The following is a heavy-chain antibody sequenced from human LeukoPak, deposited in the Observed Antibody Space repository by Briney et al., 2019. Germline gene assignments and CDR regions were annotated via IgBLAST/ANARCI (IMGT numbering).Heavy chain of an antibody. CDR3: ARGVGSGWYYYFDY. Sequence: GGSLRLSCAASGFTFNSYAMSWVRQAPGKGLEWVANIKQDGSEKYYVDSVKGRFTISRDNAKNSLYLQMNSLRAEDTAVYYCARGVGSGWYYYFDYWGQGTLVTVSS. CDR1: GFTFNSYA. J-gene: IGHJ4*02. D-gene: IGHD6-19*01. CDR2: IKQDGSEK. V-gene: IGHV3-7*01.